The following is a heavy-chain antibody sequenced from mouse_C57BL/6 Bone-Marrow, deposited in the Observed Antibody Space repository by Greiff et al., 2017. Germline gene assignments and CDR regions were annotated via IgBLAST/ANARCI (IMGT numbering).Heavy chain of an antibody. V-gene: IGHV7-1*01. CDR3: ARDAGDYEWFAY. CDR1: GFTFSDFY. CDR2: SRNKANDYTT. Sequence: EVQVVESGGGLVQSGRSLRLSCATSGFTFSDFYMEWVRQAPGKGLEWIAASRNKANDYTTEYSASVKGRFIVSRDTSQSILYLQMNALRAEDTAIYYCARDAGDYEWFAYWGQGTLVTVSA. D-gene: IGHD2-4*01. J-gene: IGHJ3*01.